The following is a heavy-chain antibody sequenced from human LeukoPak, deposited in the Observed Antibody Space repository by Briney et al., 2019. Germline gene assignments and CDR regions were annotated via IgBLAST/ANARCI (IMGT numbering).Heavy chain of an antibody. CDR2: IYYSGST. CDR3: ARVPTYYFGSGTTRRHYYYGMDV. Sequence: PSETLSLTCTVSGGSISSYYWSWIRQPPGKGLEWIGYIYYSGSTNYNPSLKSRVTISVDTSKNQFSLKLSSVTAADTAVYYCARVPTYYFGSGTTRRHYYYGMDVWGQGSTDTVSS. D-gene: IGHD3-10*01. J-gene: IGHJ6*02. CDR1: GGSISSYY. V-gene: IGHV4-59*01.